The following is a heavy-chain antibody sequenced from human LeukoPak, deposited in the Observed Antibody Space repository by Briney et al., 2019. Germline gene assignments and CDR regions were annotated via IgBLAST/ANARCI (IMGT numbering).Heavy chain of an antibody. D-gene: IGHD3-22*01. CDR2: ISGSGGST. J-gene: IGHJ6*03. CDR3: AKDRDSSGYQGYMDV. V-gene: IGHV3-23*01. Sequence: GGSLRLSCAASGFTFSSYAMSWVRQAPGKRLEWVSAISGSGGSTYYADSVKGRFTISRDNSKNTLYLQMNSLRDEDTAVYYCAKDRDSSGYQGYMDVWGKGTTVTVSS. CDR1: GFTFSSYA.